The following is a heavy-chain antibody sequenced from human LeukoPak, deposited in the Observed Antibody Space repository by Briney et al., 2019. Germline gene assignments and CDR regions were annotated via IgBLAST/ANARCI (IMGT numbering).Heavy chain of an antibody. Sequence: SETLSLTCTVSGGSVSSYYWNWIRQPPGKGLEWIGYIHNSGSTNYNPSLKSRVTISVDTSKNQFSLKLSSVTAADTAVYYCARHGSPYYDILTGYYNLQYYFDYWGQGTLVTVSS. CDR1: GGSVSSYY. J-gene: IGHJ4*02. D-gene: IGHD3-9*01. CDR3: ARHGSPYYDILTGYYNLQYYFDY. V-gene: IGHV4-59*08. CDR2: IHNSGST.